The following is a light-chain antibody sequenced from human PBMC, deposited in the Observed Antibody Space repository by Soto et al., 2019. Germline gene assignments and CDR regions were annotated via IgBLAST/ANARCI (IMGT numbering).Light chain of an antibody. CDR2: GAS. CDR3: QQYGSSPLT. CDR1: QSVSSSY. J-gene: IGKJ3*01. Sequence: ETVLTQSPGTLSLSPGERDTLSCRASQSVSSSYLAWYQQKPGQAPRLLIYGASSRATGIPDRFSGSGSGTDFTLTISRLEPEDFAVYYCQQYGSSPLTFGPGTKVDIK. V-gene: IGKV3-20*01.